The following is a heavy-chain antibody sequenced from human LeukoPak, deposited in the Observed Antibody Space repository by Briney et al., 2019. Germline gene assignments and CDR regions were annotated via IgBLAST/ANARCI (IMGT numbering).Heavy chain of an antibody. Sequence: PGGSLRLSCAASGFTFSNSGMSWVRQAPGKGLEWVSAISTDAGEIHYADSVKGRFTISRDNSKNTLYLQMGSLRAEDMAVYYCARGIGGYYYYYMDVWGKGTTVTVSS. V-gene: IGHV3-23*01. J-gene: IGHJ6*03. CDR2: ISTDAGEI. CDR3: ARGIGGYYYYYMDV. CDR1: GFTFSNSG.